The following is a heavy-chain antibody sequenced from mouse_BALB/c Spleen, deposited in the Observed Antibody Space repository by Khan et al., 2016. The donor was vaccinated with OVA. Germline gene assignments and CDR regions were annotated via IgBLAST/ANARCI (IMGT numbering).Heavy chain of an antibody. CDR3: ARPPITTVVATSYWFFDV. D-gene: IGHD1-1*01. CDR1: GFTFSSYA. V-gene: IGHV5-9-3*01. CDR2: ISSRGNYT. Sequence: EVALVESGGGLVKPGGSLKLSCVASGFTFSSYAMSWVRQTPEKRLEWVATISSRGNYTYSPASVKGRFPISRDNAKNTRYLQLSSLRADDTAMYYCARPPITTVVATSYWFFDVWGAGTTVTVSS. J-gene: IGHJ1*01.